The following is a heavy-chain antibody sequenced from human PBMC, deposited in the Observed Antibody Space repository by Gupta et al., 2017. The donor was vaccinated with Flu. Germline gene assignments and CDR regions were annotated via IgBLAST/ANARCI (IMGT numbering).Heavy chain of an antibody. V-gene: IGHV3-30*04. J-gene: IGHJ4*02. CDR3: ARERTYKLELED. D-gene: IGHD1-7*01. CDR2: VSGDGRTI. Sequence: QAPGKGLEWVAVVSGDGRTIYYTDSVKGRFTISRDNAKNTVSLQMNSLRAEDTALYYCARERTYKLELEDWGQGTLVTVSS.